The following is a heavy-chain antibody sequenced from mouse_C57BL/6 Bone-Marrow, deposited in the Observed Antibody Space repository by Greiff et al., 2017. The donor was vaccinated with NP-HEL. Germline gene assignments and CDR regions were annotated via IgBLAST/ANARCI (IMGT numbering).Heavy chain of an antibody. CDR3: ARHDGRYFDV. V-gene: IGHV5-12*01. Sequence: EVQRVESGGGLVQPGGSLKLSCAASGFTFSDYYMYWVRQTPEKRLEWVAYISNGGGSTYYPDTVKGRFTISRDNAKNTLYLQMSRLKSEDTAMYYCARHDGRYFDVWGTGTTVTVSS. CDR1: GFTFSDYY. D-gene: IGHD2-3*01. CDR2: ISNGGGST. J-gene: IGHJ1*03.